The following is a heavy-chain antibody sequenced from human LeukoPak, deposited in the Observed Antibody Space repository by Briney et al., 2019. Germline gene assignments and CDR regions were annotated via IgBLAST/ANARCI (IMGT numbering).Heavy chain of an antibody. Sequence: GGSLRLSCAASGFTFSNAWMSWVRQAPGKGLEWVSAISGSGGSTYYADSVKGRFTISRDNSKNTLYLQMNSLRAEDTAVYYCAKDIHDYGGTLDAFDIWGQGTMVTVSS. J-gene: IGHJ3*02. CDR1: GFTFSNAW. D-gene: IGHD4-23*01. CDR2: ISGSGGST. V-gene: IGHV3-23*01. CDR3: AKDIHDYGGTLDAFDI.